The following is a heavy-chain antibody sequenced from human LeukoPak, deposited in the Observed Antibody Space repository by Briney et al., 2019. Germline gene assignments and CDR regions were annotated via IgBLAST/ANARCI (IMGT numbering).Heavy chain of an antibody. Sequence: SVKVSCKASGGTFTSYAISWVRQAPGQGLEWMGRIIPIVGTANYAQKFQGRVTITTDESTSTAYMELSSRRSEDTAVYYCARDRLYYGSGSYDYWGQGTLVTVSS. J-gene: IGHJ4*02. CDR2: IIPIVGTA. CDR1: GGTFTSYA. CDR3: ARDRLYYGSGSYDY. D-gene: IGHD3-10*01. V-gene: IGHV1-69*05.